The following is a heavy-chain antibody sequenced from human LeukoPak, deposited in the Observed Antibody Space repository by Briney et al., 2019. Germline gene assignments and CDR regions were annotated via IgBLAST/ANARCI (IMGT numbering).Heavy chain of an antibody. Sequence: PGGSLRLSRAASGFSFSDFYMSWIRQAPGMGLEWISYIGTRSNPIYYADSVKGRFTISRDDAKNSLYLQMNSLRDEDTAVYFCAREARGSGRDFDYWGQGILVTVSS. CDR2: IGTRSNPI. D-gene: IGHD1-26*01. CDR1: GFSFSDFY. CDR3: AREARGSGRDFDY. V-gene: IGHV3-11*01. J-gene: IGHJ4*02.